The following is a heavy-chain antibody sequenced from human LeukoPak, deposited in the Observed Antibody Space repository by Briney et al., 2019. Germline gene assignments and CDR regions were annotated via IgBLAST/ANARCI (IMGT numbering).Heavy chain of an antibody. CDR3: ARDRVFHGDSGGHFDYYYYGMDV. J-gene: IGHJ6*02. V-gene: IGHV4-59*06. D-gene: IGHD4-17*01. CDR2: IYYSGST. Sequence: SETLSLTCTVSGGSISSYYWSWIRQHPGKGLEWIGYIYYSGSTYYNPSLKSRVTISVDTSKNQFSLKLSSVTAADTAVYYCARDRVFHGDSGGHFDYYYYGMDVWGQGTTVTVSS. CDR1: GGSISSYY.